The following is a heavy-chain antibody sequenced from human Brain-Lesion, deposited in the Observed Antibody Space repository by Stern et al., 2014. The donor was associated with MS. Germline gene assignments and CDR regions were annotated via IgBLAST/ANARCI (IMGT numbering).Heavy chain of an antibody. J-gene: IGHJ6*02. D-gene: IGHD3-3*01. CDR2: INPNTGGT. V-gene: IGHV1-2*02. CDR1: GYIFTGYY. Sequence: QLVQSGAEVKKPGASVKFSCKTSGYIFTGYYIHWVRQAPGQGLEWMAWINPNTGGTTYAQKFQGRVTMSRDTSISTAYVELSSLTSDDTAVYYCARDQRGITIFGVVTDYYYLGMDVWGQGTTVTVSS. CDR3: ARDQRGITIFGVVTDYYYLGMDV.